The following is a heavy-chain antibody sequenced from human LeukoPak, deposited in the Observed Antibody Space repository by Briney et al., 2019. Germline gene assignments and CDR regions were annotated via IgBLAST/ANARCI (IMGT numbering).Heavy chain of an antibody. CDR3: ARLLGHCSRTSCSGHMDV. Sequence: SLLIPCKWTRYSYTCYRLGWVRPMPGEGLEGMGIIHPCDSDHRYSPSFQGQVTISADKSITTAYLQWSSLKASDTAMYYCARLLGHCSRTSCSGHMDVWGKGTTVTVSS. CDR1: RYSYTCYR. D-gene: IGHD2-2*01. J-gene: IGHJ6*03. CDR2: IHPCDSDH. V-gene: IGHV5-51*01.